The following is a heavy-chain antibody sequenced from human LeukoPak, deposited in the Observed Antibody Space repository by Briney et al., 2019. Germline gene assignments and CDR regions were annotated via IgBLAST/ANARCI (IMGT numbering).Heavy chain of an antibody. V-gene: IGHV4-61*02. CDR1: GGSISSGSYY. Sequence: SETLSLTCTVSGGSISSGSYYWSWIRQPAGKGLEWIGRIYTSGSTNYNPSLKSRVTISVDTSKNQFSLKLSSVTAADTAVYYCASGWLGSSDYYYYMDVWGKGTTVTVSS. CDR2: IYTSGST. J-gene: IGHJ6*03. D-gene: IGHD3-22*01. CDR3: ASGWLGSSDYYYYMDV.